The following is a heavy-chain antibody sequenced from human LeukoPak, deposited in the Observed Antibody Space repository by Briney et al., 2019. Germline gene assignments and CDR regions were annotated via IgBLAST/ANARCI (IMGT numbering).Heavy chain of an antibody. J-gene: IGHJ6*02. D-gene: IGHD3-3*01. V-gene: IGHV4-34*01. CDR2: INHSGST. CDR3: ARGPRRFLEWLAHYYGMDV. Sequence: PSETLSLTCTVSGGSINNYYWSWIRQPPGKGLEWIGEINHSGSTNYNPSLKSRVTISVDTSKNQFSLKLSSVTAADTAVYYCARGPRRFLEWLAHYYGMDVWGQGTTVTVSS. CDR1: GGSINNYY.